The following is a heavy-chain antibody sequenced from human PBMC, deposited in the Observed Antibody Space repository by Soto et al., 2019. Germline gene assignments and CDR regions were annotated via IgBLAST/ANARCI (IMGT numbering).Heavy chain of an antibody. V-gene: IGHV4-59*01. D-gene: IGHD3-22*01. Sequence: SETLSLTCTVSGGSISSYYWSWIRQPPGKGLEWIGYIYYSGSTNYNPSLKSRVTISVDTSKNQFSLKLSSVTAADTAVYYCARDHYDSSGYDFNWFDPWGQGTLVTVSS. CDR1: GGSISSYY. J-gene: IGHJ5*02. CDR2: IYYSGST. CDR3: ARDHYDSSGYDFNWFDP.